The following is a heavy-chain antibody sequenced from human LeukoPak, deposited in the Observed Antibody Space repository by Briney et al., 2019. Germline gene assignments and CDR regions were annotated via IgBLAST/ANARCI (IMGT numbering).Heavy chain of an antibody. V-gene: IGHV4-4*07. CDR3: ARGGSYSSSFNYYYYMDV. J-gene: IGHJ6*03. CDR2: IYTSGST. Sequence: SETLSLTCTVSGGSISSYHWSWIRQPAGKGLEWIGRIYTSGSTNYNPSLKSRVTMSVDTSKNQFSLKLSSVTAADTAVYYCARGGSYSSSFNYYYYMDVWGKGTTVTVSS. CDR1: GGSISSYH. D-gene: IGHD6-6*01.